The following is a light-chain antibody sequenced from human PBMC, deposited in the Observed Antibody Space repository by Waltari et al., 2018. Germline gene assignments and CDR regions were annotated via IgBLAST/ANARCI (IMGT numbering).Light chain of an antibody. CDR3: QQSHRSPWT. J-gene: IGKJ1*01. CDR2: AAS. V-gene: IGKV1-39*01. Sequence: DIQITQSPSSLSASVGDTVTITCRTSQNIDRYLNWYHQRPGNAPKLLIFAASTLQSGVSSRFSGSGSGTDFTLTISGLQPEDFATYFCQQSHRSPWTFGQGTQVDI. CDR1: QNIDRY.